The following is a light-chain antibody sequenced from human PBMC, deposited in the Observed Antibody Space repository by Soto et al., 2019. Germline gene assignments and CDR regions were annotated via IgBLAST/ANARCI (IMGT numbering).Light chain of an antibody. CDR2: GAS. CDR1: QSVSSSY. Sequence: EIVLTQSPGTLSLSPGERATLSCRASQSVSSSYLAWYQQKPGQAPRLLIYGASSRATGIPDRFSGSWSGTDFTITISRLEPEDFAVYYCQQYGSSPPVTFGGGTKVEIK. V-gene: IGKV3-20*01. CDR3: QQYGSSPPVT. J-gene: IGKJ4*01.